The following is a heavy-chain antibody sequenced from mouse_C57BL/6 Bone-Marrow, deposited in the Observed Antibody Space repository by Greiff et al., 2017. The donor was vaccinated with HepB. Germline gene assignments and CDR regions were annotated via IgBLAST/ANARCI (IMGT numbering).Heavy chain of an antibody. CDR1: GYTFTDYN. D-gene: IGHD1-1*02. CDR3: ARRDYRYFDV. Sequence: VQLQQSGPELVKPGASVKIPCKASGYTFTDYNMDWVKQSRGKSLQWIGDINPNNGGTIYNQKFKGKATLTVDKSSSTAYMGLHSLTSEDTAVYYCARRDYRYFDVWGTGTTVTVSS. J-gene: IGHJ1*03. CDR2: INPNNGGT. V-gene: IGHV1-18*01.